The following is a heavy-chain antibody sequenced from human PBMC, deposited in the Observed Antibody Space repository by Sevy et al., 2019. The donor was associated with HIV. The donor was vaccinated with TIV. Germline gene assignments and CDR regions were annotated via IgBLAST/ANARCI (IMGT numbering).Heavy chain of an antibody. V-gene: IGHV3-7*04. J-gene: IGHJ4*02. CDR1: GFTFSNYW. Sequence: LRLSCAASGFTFSNYWMNWVRQAPGKGLEWVANIKQDGSDKYYVDSVRGRFTISRDNAKNSLYLQMNSLRAEDTAVYYCARAWNYARDYWGQGTLVTVSS. CDR3: ARAWNYARDY. D-gene: IGHD1-7*01. CDR2: IKQDGSDK.